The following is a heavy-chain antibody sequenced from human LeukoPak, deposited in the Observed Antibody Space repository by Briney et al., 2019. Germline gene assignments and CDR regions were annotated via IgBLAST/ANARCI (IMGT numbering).Heavy chain of an antibody. J-gene: IGHJ3*02. CDR2: IYTSGST. Sequence: SETLSLTCTVSGGSISSFYWRWIRQPAGKGLEWIGCIYTSGSTNYNTSLKSRVTMSVDPSKNQFSLKLSSVTAADTAVNCCAKVGNTLDAFDIWGQGTMVTVSS. CDR1: GGSISSFY. CDR3: AKVGNTLDAFDI. D-gene: IGHD2-2*02. V-gene: IGHV4-4*07.